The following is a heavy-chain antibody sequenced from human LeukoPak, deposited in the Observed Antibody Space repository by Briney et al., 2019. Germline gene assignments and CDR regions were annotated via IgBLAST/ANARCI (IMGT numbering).Heavy chain of an antibody. CDR1: GFTFSTYW. Sequence: GGSLRLSCAASGFTFSTYWMHWVRQAPGQGPVWVSRIRPDGSTKTYADSVRGRLSISRHTAKNTLYMHMNSLRVDDTAVYYCVRASSTWSPLGDYWGQGTLVTVST. D-gene: IGHD6-13*01. J-gene: IGHJ4*02. CDR3: VRASSTWSPLGDY. CDR2: IRPDGSTK. V-gene: IGHV3-74*01.